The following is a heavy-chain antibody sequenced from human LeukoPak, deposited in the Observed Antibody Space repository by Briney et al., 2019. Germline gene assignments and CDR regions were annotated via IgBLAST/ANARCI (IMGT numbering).Heavy chain of an antibody. CDR3: ARAGPYDAFDI. D-gene: IGHD1-14*01. CDR1: GFTFSSYA. V-gene: IGHV3-53*04. J-gene: IGHJ3*02. CDR2: IYSGGST. Sequence: PGGSLRLSCAASGFTFSSYAMGWVRQAPGKGLEWVLVIYSGGSTYYADSVKGRFTISRHISKNTLYLQMNSLRAEDTAVYYCARAGPYDAFDIWGQGTMVTVSS.